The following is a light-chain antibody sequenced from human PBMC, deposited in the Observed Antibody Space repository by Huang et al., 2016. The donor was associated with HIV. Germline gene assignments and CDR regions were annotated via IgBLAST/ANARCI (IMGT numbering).Light chain of an antibody. CDR3: QQYVTSPVT. J-gene: IGKJ3*01. Sequence: EIVLTQSPGTLSLSPGERATLACRASHSLTTNYLAWYQQKRGQAPRPLVFGVSNRVTGSPDRFSGSGSGTDFDLTISRLEPEDLAVYFCQQYVTSPVTFGPGTKVDI. V-gene: IGKV3-20*01. CDR1: HSLTTNY. CDR2: GVS.